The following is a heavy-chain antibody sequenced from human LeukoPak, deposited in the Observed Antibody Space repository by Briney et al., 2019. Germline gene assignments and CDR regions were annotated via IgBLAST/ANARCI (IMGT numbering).Heavy chain of an antibody. D-gene: IGHD2-21*02. Sequence: GGSLRLSCAASGFTFSSYWMHWVRQAPGKGLVWVSRIKSDGSSTSYADSVEGRFTISRDNAKNTLYLQMNSLRAEDTAVYYCARVASCGGDCPNDAFDIWGQGTMVTVSS. V-gene: IGHV3-74*01. J-gene: IGHJ3*02. CDR3: ARVASCGGDCPNDAFDI. CDR1: GFTFSSYW. CDR2: IKSDGSST.